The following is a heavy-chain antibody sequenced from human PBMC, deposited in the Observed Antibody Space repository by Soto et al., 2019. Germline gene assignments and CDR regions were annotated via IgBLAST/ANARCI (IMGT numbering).Heavy chain of an antibody. CDR2: ISGSGGST. V-gene: IGHV3-23*01. J-gene: IGHJ4*02. CDR3: AKSHGVVVVAATSYFDY. CDR1: GFTFSSYA. Sequence: GGSLRLSCAASGFTFSSYAMSWVRQAPGKGLEWVSAISGSGGSTYYADSVKGRFTISRDNSKNTLYLQMNSLRAEDTAVYYCAKSHGVVVVAATSYFDYWGQGTLVTVSS. D-gene: IGHD2-15*01.